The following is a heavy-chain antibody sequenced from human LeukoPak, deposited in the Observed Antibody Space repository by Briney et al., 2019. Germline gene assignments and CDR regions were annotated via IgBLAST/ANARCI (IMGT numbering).Heavy chain of an antibody. Sequence: PGGSLRLSCAASGFTFSSYSMNWVRQAPGKGLEWVSSITSSSSYIYYADSVEGRFTISRDNAKNSLYLQMNSLRAEDTAVYYCARHVVAVGFDYWGQGTLVTVSS. D-gene: IGHD3-22*01. J-gene: IGHJ4*02. CDR3: ARHVVAVGFDY. V-gene: IGHV3-21*01. CDR2: ITSSSSYI. CDR1: GFTFSSYS.